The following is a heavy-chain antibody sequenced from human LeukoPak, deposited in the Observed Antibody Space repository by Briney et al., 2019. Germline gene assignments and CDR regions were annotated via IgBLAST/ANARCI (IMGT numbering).Heavy chain of an antibody. D-gene: IGHD3-22*01. V-gene: IGHV4-59*01. CDR2: IYYSGST. CDR1: GVSMTNYY. CDR3: ARVTTRSGYYYDFDY. J-gene: IGHJ4*02. Sequence: SETLSLTCTVSGVSMTNYYWSWIRQPPGKGLEWIGYIYYSGSTNYNPSLKSRVTISVDTSKNQFSLKLSSVTAADTAVYYCARVTTRSGYYYDFDYWGQGTLVTVSS.